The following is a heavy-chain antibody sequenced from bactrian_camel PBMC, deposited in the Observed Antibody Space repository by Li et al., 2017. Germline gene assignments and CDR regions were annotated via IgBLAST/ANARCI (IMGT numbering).Heavy chain of an antibody. V-gene: IGHV3S42*01. CDR3: AADWRPSRMGYSY. Sequence: VQLVESGGGLVQPGTSLRLSCSASGFAFSNHAMSWFRQIAATEPEGVAVIASDYGPRYADPVKGRFTISLDSAKNTLYLQMNSLKPEDTAVYYCAADWRPSRMGYSYWGQGTQVTVS. CDR2: IASDYGP. D-gene: IGHD5*01. J-gene: IGHJ4*01. CDR1: GFAFSNHA.